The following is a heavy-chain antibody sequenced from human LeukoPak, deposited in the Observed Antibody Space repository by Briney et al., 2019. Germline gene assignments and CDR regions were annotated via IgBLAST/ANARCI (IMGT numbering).Heavy chain of an antibody. CDR3: ARGPPTVTRKKQQRTFLDYFQH. CDR2: INHSGST. Sequence: SETLSLTCAVYGGSFSGYYWSWIRQPPGKGLEWIGEINHSGSTNYNPSLKSRVTISVDTSKNQFSLKLSSLTAADTAVYYCARGPPTVTRKKQQRTFLDYFQHWGQGTLVTVS. CDR1: GGSFSGYY. V-gene: IGHV4-34*01. J-gene: IGHJ1*01. D-gene: IGHD4-17*01.